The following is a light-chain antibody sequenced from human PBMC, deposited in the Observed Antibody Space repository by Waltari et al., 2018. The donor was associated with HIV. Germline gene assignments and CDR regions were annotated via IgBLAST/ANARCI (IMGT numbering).Light chain of an antibody. CDR1: TSNIGSNY. CDR2: RND. CDR3: VAWDDSLRGVL. V-gene: IGLV1-47*01. Sequence: QSVLPQPPSASGTPGQRVTISCSGSTSNIGSNYVFWYQHLPGTAPKLLIHRNDQRPSGVPDRFSGSTSGTSASLAISGLRSEDEADYYCVAWDDSLRGVLFGGGTKVAVL. J-gene: IGLJ2*01.